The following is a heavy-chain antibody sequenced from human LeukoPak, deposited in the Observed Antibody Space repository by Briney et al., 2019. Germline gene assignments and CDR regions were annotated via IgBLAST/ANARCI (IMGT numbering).Heavy chain of an antibody. Sequence: GGSLRLSCAASGFTFSSSSMSWVRQAPGKGLEWVSDISGSGGSTDYADSVKGRFTISRDNSKNTLYLQMNSLRAEDTAVYYCPKGSGWYVWGQGTLVTVSS. V-gene: IGHV3-23*01. D-gene: IGHD6-19*01. J-gene: IGHJ4*02. CDR1: GFTFSSSS. CDR3: PKGSGWYV. CDR2: ISGSGGST.